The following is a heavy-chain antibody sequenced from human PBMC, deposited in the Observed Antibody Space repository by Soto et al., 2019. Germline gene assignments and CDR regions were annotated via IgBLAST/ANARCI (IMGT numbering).Heavy chain of an antibody. V-gene: IGHV1-69*13. J-gene: IGHJ6*02. CDR2: IIPIFGTA. D-gene: IGHD6-13*01. CDR1: GGTFSSYA. Sequence: ASVKVSCKASGGTFSSYAISWVRQAPGQGLEWMGGIIPIFGTANYAQKFQGRVTIIADESTSTAYMELSSLRSEDTAVYYCARGDPHIRPGGIAAAGTYYYYGMDVWGQGTTVTVSS. CDR3: ARGDPHIRPGGIAAAGTYYYYGMDV.